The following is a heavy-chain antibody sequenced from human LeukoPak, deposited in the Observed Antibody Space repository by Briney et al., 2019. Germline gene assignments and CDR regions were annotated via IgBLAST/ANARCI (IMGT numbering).Heavy chain of an antibody. D-gene: IGHD3-10*01. CDR1: GGSISSNY. CDR2: IYYSWST. Sequence: SETLSLTCIVSGGSISSNYWSWIRQPPGKGLEWIGHIYYSWSTNYNPSLKSRVTISVDTSKKQFSLKLSSVTAADTAVYYCAKSDYYASGLDYWGQGTLVTVSS. V-gene: IGHV4-59*08. J-gene: IGHJ4*02. CDR3: AKSDYYASGLDY.